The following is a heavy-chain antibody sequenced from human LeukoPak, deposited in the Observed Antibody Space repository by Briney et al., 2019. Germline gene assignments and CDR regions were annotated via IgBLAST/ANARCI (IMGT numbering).Heavy chain of an antibody. CDR1: GFTFSSYA. J-gene: IGHJ6*02. CDR2: ISYDGSNK. CDR3: AKDLHGGVPYGMDV. V-gene: IGHV3-30*04. Sequence: GGSLRLSCAASGFTFSSYAMHWVRQAPGKGLEWVAVISYDGSNKYYADSVKGRFTISRDNSKNTLYLQMNSLRAEDTAVYYCAKDLHGGVPYGMDVWGQGTTVTVSS. D-gene: IGHD2-8*02.